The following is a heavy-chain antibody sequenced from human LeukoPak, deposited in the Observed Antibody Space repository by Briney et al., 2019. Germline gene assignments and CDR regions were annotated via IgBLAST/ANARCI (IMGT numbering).Heavy chain of an antibody. CDR3: ARRAAAGFWFDP. J-gene: IGHJ5*02. CDR2: IYPGDSHT. Sequence: GESLKISCKGSGYTFITYWIGWVRQMPGKGLEWMGIIYPGDSHTRYSPSFQGQVTISADKSINTAYLQWSSLKASDTAIYYCARRAAAGFWFDPWGQGTLVSVSS. V-gene: IGHV5-51*01. CDR1: GYTFITYW. D-gene: IGHD6-13*01.